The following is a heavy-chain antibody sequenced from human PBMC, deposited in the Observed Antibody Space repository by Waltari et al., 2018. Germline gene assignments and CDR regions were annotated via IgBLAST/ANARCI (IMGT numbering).Heavy chain of an antibody. CDR1: GYTLTELS. CDR3: ARDTGGSGSFHNWFDP. CDR2: FDPEDGET. Sequence: QVQLVQSGAEVKKPGASVKVSCKVSGYTLTELSMHWVRQAPGKGLEWMGGFDPEDGETIYAQKFQGRVTMTEDTSTDTAYMELSSLRSEDTAVYYCARDTGGSGSFHNWFDPWGQGTLVTVSS. D-gene: IGHD3-10*01. V-gene: IGHV1-24*01. J-gene: IGHJ5*02.